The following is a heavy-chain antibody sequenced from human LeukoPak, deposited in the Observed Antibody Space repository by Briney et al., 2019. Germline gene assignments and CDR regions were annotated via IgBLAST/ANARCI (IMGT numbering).Heavy chain of an antibody. J-gene: IGHJ4*02. V-gene: IGHV3-30*19. D-gene: IGHD3-22*01. Sequence: GGSLRLSCAASGFSFTNYGFHWVRQAPGKGLEWVAVISYDGSNKYYADSVKGRFTISRDSSKNTLYLQMNSLRAEDTAVYYCASHYDTIGYHYFDFRGQGTLVTVSS. CDR2: ISYDGSNK. CDR1: GFSFTNYG. CDR3: ASHYDTIGYHYFDF.